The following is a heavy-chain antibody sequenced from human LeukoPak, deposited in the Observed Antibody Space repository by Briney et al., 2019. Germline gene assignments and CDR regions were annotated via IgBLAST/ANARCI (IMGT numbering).Heavy chain of an antibody. D-gene: IGHD7-27*01. J-gene: IGHJ4*02. V-gene: IGHV1-2*02. Sequence: ASVKVSCKASGYSFTSNVISWVRQAPGQGLEWMGWITLNSGDTKYAQKFQGRVTMTSDTSITTAYMELSRLKFDDTAMYYCAREGELGLNDWGQGTLVTVSS. CDR1: GYSFTSNV. CDR2: ITLNSGDT. CDR3: AREGELGLND.